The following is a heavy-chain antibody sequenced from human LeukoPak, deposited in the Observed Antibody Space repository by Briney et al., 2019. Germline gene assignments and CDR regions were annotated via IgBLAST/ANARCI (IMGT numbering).Heavy chain of an antibody. Sequence: SETMSLTCTVSGGSISSTGYHWGWIRQPPGKGLEWIGSMFYSGSTHYNPSLKSRVSISVDTSKNQLSLNLNSVTATDTAVYYCATSITGTTLYLFYMDVWGKGTTVTVSS. CDR3: ATSITGTTLYLFYMDV. CDR1: GGSISSTGYH. CDR2: MFYSGST. J-gene: IGHJ6*03. V-gene: IGHV4-39*01. D-gene: IGHD1-7*01.